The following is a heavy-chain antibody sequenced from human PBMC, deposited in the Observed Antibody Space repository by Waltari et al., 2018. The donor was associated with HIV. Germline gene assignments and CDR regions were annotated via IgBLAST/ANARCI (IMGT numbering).Heavy chain of an antibody. CDR1: GGSISSSSYY. D-gene: IGHD2-15*01. CDR3: ARDSGMVVVAATLGSEYFQH. Sequence: QLQLQESGPGLVKPSETLSLTCTVSGGSISSSSYYWGWIRQPPGKGLEWIGSIYYSGSTYYNPSLKSRVTISVDTSKNQFSLKLSSVTAADTAVYYCARDSGMVVVAATLGSEYFQHWGQGTLVTVSS. J-gene: IGHJ1*01. V-gene: IGHV4-39*07. CDR2: IYYSGST.